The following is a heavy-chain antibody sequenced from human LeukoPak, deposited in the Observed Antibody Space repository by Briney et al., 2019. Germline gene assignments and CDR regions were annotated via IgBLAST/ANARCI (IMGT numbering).Heavy chain of an antibody. V-gene: IGHV3-9*01. Sequence: GGSLRLSCAASGFTFSSYAMHWVRQAPGKGLEWVSGISWNSGSIGYADSVKGRFTISRDNAKNTLYLQMNSLRAEDTAVYYCARGADSGYSSDNWGQGTLVSVSS. CDR2: ISWNSGSI. CDR1: GFTFSSYA. J-gene: IGHJ4*02. CDR3: ARGADSGYSSDN. D-gene: IGHD3-9*01.